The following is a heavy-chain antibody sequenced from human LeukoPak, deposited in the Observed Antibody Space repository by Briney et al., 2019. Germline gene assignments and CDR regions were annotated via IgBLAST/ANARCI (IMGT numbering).Heavy chain of an antibody. J-gene: IGHJ4*02. Sequence: GGSLRLSCAASGFTFSSFGMHWVRQAPGKGLEWVAVIWYDASNKYYADSVKGRFTISRDNAKNSLFLQMNSLRDEDTAVYYCARDSDGDPSFDYWGQGSLVSVSS. V-gene: IGHV3-33*01. CDR3: ARDSDGDPSFDY. CDR2: IWYDASNK. D-gene: IGHD4-17*01. CDR1: GFTFSSFG.